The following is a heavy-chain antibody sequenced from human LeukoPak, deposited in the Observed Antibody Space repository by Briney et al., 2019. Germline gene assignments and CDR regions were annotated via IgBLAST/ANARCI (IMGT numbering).Heavy chain of an antibody. J-gene: IGHJ6*02. CDR1: GGSISSYY. CDR2: ISWNSGSI. CDR3: AKDRTGNYGYYGMDV. D-gene: IGHD3-10*01. V-gene: IGHV3-9*01. Sequence: LSLTCTVSGGSISSYYWSWVRQAPGKGLEWVSGISWNSGSIGYADSVKGRFTISRDNAKNSLYLQMNSLRAEDTALYYCAKDRTGNYGYYGMDVWGQGTTVTVSS.